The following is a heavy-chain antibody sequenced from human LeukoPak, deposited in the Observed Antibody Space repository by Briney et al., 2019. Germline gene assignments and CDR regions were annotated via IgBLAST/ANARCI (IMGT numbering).Heavy chain of an antibody. CDR2: ISDNTIST. CDR3: ARTYSYGYIAGY. D-gene: IGHD5-18*01. Sequence: GGSLRLSCAASGFTFSSYAMTWVRQAPGKGLEWVSGISDNTISTYYADSVKGRFTISRDNSKNTLYLQMNSLRAEDTAVYYCARTYSYGYIAGYWGQGTLVTVSS. J-gene: IGHJ4*02. V-gene: IGHV3-23*01. CDR1: GFTFSSYA.